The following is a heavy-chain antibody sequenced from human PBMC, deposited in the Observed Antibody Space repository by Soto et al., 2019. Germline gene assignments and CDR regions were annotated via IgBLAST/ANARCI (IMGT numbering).Heavy chain of an antibody. Sequence: GGSLRLSCAASGFTFSSYAMSWVRQAPGKGLEWVSANCGSVGSTYYADSVKGRFTISRDDSKNTLYLQMNCLRAEDTAVYYCARDGSLAYCGGDCYSTYYYYGMDVWGQGTTVTVSS. CDR2: NCGSVGST. V-gene: IGHV3-23*01. CDR3: ARDGSLAYCGGDCYSTYYYYGMDV. J-gene: IGHJ6*02. CDR1: GFTFSSYA. D-gene: IGHD2-21*02.